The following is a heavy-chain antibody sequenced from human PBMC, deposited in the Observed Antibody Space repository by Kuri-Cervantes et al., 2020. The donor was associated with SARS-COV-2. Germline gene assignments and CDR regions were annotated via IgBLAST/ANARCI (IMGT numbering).Heavy chain of an antibody. V-gene: IGHV1-58*02. CDR3: SLDAFDY. CDR2: IVVGSGDT. D-gene: IGHD2-21*01. CDR1: GFTFTGST. Sequence: SVKVSCKTSGFTFTGSTIQWVRQARGQGLEGIGWIVVGSGDTSYAQEFQDRVTITRNMTTATAYMELSTLRTEDTTVYFCSLDAFDYWGQGTLVTVSS. J-gene: IGHJ4*02.